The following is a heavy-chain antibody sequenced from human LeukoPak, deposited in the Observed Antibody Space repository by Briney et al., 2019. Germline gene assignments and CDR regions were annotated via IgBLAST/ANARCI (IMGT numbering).Heavy chain of an antibody. J-gene: IGHJ4*02. V-gene: IGHV3-30*02. Sequence: GGSLRLSCAASGFTFSSYSMNWVRQAPGKGLEWVAFIRYDGSNKYYADSVKGRFTISRDNSKNTLYLQMNSLRAEDTAVYYCAIIPGPYDSSGYPPLDYWGQGTLVTVSS. CDR2: IRYDGSNK. D-gene: IGHD3-22*01. CDR3: AIIPGPYDSSGYPPLDY. CDR1: GFTFSSYS.